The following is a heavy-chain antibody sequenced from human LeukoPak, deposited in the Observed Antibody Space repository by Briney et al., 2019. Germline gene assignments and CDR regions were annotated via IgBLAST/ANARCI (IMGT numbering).Heavy chain of an antibody. CDR3: ARQGYCSGGSCKPNNWFDP. J-gene: IGHJ5*02. V-gene: IGHV4-59*01. Sequence: PSETLPLTCTVSGGSISSYYWSWIRQPPGKGLEWIGYIYYSGSTNYNPSLKSRVTISVDTSKNQFSLKLSSVTAADTAVYYCARQGYCSGGSCKPNNWFDPWGQGTLVTVSS. D-gene: IGHD2-15*01. CDR1: GGSISSYY. CDR2: IYYSGST.